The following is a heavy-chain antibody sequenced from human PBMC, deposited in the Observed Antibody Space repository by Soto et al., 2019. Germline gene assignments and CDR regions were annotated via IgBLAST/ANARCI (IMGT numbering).Heavy chain of an antibody. CDR1: GGSISSYY. J-gene: IGHJ6*02. V-gene: IGHV4-59*01. CDR2: IYYSGST. CDR3: ARVGSDIVVVPAADYYYYGMDV. Sequence: PSETLSLTCTVSGGSISSYYWSWIRQPPGKGLEWIGYIYYSGSTNYNPSLKSRVTISVDTSKNQFSLKLSSVTAADTAVYYCARVGSDIVVVPAADYYYYGMDVWGQGTTVTVSS. D-gene: IGHD2-2*01.